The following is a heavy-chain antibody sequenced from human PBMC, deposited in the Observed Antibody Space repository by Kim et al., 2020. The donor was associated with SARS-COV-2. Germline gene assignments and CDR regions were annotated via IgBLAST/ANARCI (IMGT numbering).Heavy chain of an antibody. CDR1: GYTFTSYG. Sequence: ASVKVSCKAFGYTFTSYGVSWVRQAPGQGLEWMGWISAYNGNTNYAQNLQGRVTITTDTSTSTAYMELRSLRSDDAAVYYCARDPVTTSWKLSYYYYGMDVWGQGTTVTVSS. CDR3: ARDPVTTSWKLSYYYYGMDV. V-gene: IGHV1-18*04. J-gene: IGHJ6*02. CDR2: ISAYNGNT. D-gene: IGHD4-4*01.